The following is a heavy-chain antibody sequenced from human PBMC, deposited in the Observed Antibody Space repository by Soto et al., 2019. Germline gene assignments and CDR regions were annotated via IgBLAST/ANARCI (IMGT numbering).Heavy chain of an antibody. V-gene: IGHV4-59*01. CDR2: IHYSGNT. Sequence: QVQLLESGPGLVKPSETLSLTCTVSGGSISGYYWSWIRQPPGKGLEWIGWIHYSGNTLYNPSLKTRLTRSVDPSRNQFSLKLSSVTAADTAIYFCARYSERHTELDYWGQGTLVIVSS. CDR3: ARYSERHTELDY. J-gene: IGHJ4*02. D-gene: IGHD1-26*01. CDR1: GGSISGYY.